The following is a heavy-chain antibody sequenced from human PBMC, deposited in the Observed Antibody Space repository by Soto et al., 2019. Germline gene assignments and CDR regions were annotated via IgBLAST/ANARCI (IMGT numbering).Heavy chain of an antibody. CDR3: ARVQERIAAAFRAFDI. J-gene: IGHJ3*02. CDR1: GGTFSSSA. Sequence: QVQLVQSGAEVKKPGSSVKVSCKASGGTFSSSAISWVRKAPGQGLEWMGGIIPIFGTANYAQKFQGRVTITADASPSTASMELGSLSSEDTAVYYCARVQERIAAAFRAFDICGQGTMVTVSS. D-gene: IGHD6-25*01. CDR2: IIPIFGTA. V-gene: IGHV1-69*01.